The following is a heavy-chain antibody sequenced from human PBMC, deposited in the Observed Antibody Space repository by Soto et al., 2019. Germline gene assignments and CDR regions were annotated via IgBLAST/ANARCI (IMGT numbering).Heavy chain of an antibody. J-gene: IGHJ5*02. V-gene: IGHV4-59*01. Sequence: SETLSLTCTVSGGSISSYYWSWIRQPPGKGLEWIGYIYYSGSTNYNPSLKSRVTISVDTSKNQFSLKLSSVTAADTAVYYCARAIPRIAARLSWFDPWGRGTLVTVSS. CDR2: IYYSGST. D-gene: IGHD6-6*01. CDR3: ARAIPRIAARLSWFDP. CDR1: GGSISSYY.